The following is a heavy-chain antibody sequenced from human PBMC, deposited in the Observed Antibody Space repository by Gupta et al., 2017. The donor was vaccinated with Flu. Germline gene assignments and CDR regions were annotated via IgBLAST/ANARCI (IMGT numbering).Heavy chain of an antibody. V-gene: IGHV4-39*01. CDR3: ARPYCGGDCYPDDAFDI. Sequence: QLQLQESGPGLVKPSETLSLTCTVSGGSISSSSYYWGWIRQPPGKGLEWIGSIYYSGSTYYNPSLKSRVTISVDTSKNQVSLKLSSVTAADTAVYYCARPYCGGDCYPDDAFDIGGQGTMVTVSS. D-gene: IGHD2-21*02. J-gene: IGHJ3*02. CDR2: IYYSGST. CDR1: GGSISSSSYY.